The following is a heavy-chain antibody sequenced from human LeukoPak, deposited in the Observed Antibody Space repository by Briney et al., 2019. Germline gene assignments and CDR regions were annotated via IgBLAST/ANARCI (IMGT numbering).Heavy chain of an antibody. D-gene: IGHD3-10*01. CDR1: GFTFSSYA. CDR2: ISGSGGST. V-gene: IGHV3-23*01. J-gene: IGHJ4*02. CDR3: AKSPLLLWFGELLGYFDY. Sequence: GGSLRLSCAASGFTFSSYAMSWVRQAPGKGLEWVSAISGSGGSTYYADSVKGRFTTSRDNSKNTLYLQMNSLRAEDTAVYYCAKSPLLLWFGELLGYFDYWGQGTLVTVSS.